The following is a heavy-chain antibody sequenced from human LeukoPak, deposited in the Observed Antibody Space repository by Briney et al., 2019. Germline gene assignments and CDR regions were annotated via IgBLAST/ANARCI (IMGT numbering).Heavy chain of an antibody. CDR2: FDPEDGET. J-gene: IGHJ6*03. CDR1: GYTLTELS. Sequence: ASVKVSCKVSGYTLTELSMHWVRQAPGKGLEWMGGFDPEDGETIYAQKFQGRVTMTEDTSTDTAYMELSSLRSEDTAVYYCATRARYYYYMDVWSKGTTVTVSS. V-gene: IGHV1-24*01. CDR3: ATRARYYYYMDV.